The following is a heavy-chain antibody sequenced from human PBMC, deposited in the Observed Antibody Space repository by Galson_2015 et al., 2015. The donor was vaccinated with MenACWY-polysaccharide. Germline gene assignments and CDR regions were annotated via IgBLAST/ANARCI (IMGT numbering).Heavy chain of an antibody. Sequence: SVKVSCKASGYTFTNYAMNWVRQAPGQGLEWLGWINTNTGNPTYAQGFTGRFVFSLDTSVSTTYLQVSSLKAEDTAVYYCARAGITMPNSRDAFDIWGQGTLVTVSS. CDR1: GYTFTNYA. CDR2: INTNTGNP. D-gene: IGHD3-10*01. V-gene: IGHV7-4-1*02. J-gene: IGHJ3*02. CDR3: ARAGITMPNSRDAFDI.